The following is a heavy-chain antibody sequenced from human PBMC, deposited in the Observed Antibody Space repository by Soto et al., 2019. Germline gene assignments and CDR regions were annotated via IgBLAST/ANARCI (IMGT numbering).Heavy chain of an antibody. D-gene: IGHD5-18*01. J-gene: IGHJ4*02. Sequence: SETLSLTCTVSGGSIRSYYWSWIRQPPGKGLEWIGYIYYTGSTDYNPSLKSRVTMSVDTSKNQFSLKLRSVTAADTAVYYCVRDSYNFDDWGQGILVTVSS. V-gene: IGHV4-59*01. CDR2: IYYTGST. CDR1: GGSIRSYY. CDR3: VRDSYNFDD.